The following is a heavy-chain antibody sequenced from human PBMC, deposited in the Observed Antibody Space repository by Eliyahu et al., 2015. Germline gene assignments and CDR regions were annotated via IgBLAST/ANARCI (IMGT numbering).Heavy chain of an antibody. CDR1: GGSFSGYY. D-gene: IGHD6-13*01. CDR3: ARDCQDSVYSSSCNWFDP. V-gene: IGHV4-34*01. CDR2: INHSGST. J-gene: IGHJ5*02. Sequence: QVQLQQWGAGLLKPSETLSLTCAVYGGSFSGYYWSWIRQPPGKGLEWIGEINHSGSTNYNPSLKSRVTISVDTSKNQFSLKLSSVTAADTAVYYCARDCQDSVYSSSCNWFDPWGQGTLVTVSS.